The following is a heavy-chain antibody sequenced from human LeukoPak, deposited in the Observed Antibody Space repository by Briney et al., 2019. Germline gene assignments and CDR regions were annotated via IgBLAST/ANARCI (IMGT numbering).Heavy chain of an antibody. CDR2: ISSSSSYI. Sequence: SGGSLRLSCAASGFTFSSYSMNWVRQAPGKGLEWVSSISSSSSYIYYADSVKGRFTISRDNAKNSLYLQMNSLRAEDTAVYYCAREFWSGYYISDYWGQGTLVTVSS. D-gene: IGHD3-3*01. CDR3: AREFWSGYYISDY. J-gene: IGHJ4*02. V-gene: IGHV3-21*01. CDR1: GFTFSSYS.